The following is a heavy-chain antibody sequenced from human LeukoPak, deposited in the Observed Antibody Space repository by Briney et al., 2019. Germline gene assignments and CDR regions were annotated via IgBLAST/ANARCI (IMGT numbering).Heavy chain of an antibody. CDR1: GYTFTSYG. V-gene: IGHV1-18*01. J-gene: IGHJ3*02. Sequence: GASVKVSCKASGYTFTSYGISWVRQAPGQGLEWMGWISAYNGNTNYAQKLQGRVTMTTDTSTSTAYMELRSLRSDDTAVYYCARDLDIVVENDAFDIWGQGTMVTVSS. CDR2: ISAYNGNT. CDR3: ARDLDIVVENDAFDI. D-gene: IGHD2-21*01.